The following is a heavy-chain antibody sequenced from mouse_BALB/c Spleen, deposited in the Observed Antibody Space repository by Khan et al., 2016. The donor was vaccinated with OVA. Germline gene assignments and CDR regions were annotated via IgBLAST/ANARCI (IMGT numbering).Heavy chain of an antibody. D-gene: IGHD2-2*01. V-gene: IGHV4-1*02. CDR2: INPDSSTI. J-gene: IGHJ4*01. CDR1: GFDFSRYW. CDR3: ARGLRRYYYAMAY. Sequence: EVELVESGGGLVQPGGSLKLSCAASGFDFSRYWMSWVRQAPGKGLEWIGEINPDSSTINYTPSLKDKFIISRDNAKNTLYLQMSKVRSEDTALYYCARGLRRYYYAMAYWGQGTSVTVSS.